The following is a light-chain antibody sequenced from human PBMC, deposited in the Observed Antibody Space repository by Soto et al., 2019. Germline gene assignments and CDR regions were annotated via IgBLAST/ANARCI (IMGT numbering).Light chain of an antibody. V-gene: IGLV2-14*01. CDR3: CSYTSRSTYV. J-gene: IGLJ1*01. CDR1: SSDVGAYNY. CDR2: DVS. Sequence: QSALTQPASVSGSPGQSITISCTGTSSDVGAYNYVSWYQQHPGKAPKLMIYDVSNRPSGVSDRLFGSKSGNTAPLSISGLQAEDEADYYCCSYTSRSTYVFGTGTRSPS.